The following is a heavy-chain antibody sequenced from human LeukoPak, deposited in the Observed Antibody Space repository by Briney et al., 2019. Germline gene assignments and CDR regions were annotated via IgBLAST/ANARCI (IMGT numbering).Heavy chain of an antibody. CDR1: GFTFSSYS. Sequence: GGSLRLSCAASGFTFSSYSMNWVRQAPGKGLEWVSSISSSSSYIYYADSVKGRFTISRDNAKNSLYLQMNSLRAEDTAVYYCARDAYCSSTSCYNGDYYYYYMDVWGKGTTVTVSS. J-gene: IGHJ6*03. V-gene: IGHV3-21*01. D-gene: IGHD2-2*02. CDR2: ISSSSSYI. CDR3: ARDAYCSSTSCYNGDYYYYYMDV.